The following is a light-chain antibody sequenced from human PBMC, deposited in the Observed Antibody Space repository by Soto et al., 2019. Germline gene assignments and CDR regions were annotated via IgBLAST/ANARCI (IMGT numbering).Light chain of an antibody. CDR3: SSYTNTSPHVI. Sequence: QSVLTQPASVSGSPGQSITISCTGASSDIGGYNHVSWYQQHPGKAPTLIIYNVSHRPSGVSTRCSGSKYGNTAALIIAGLQAEDEADYFCSSYTNTSPHVIFGGGTKLTVL. CDR2: NVS. J-gene: IGLJ2*01. CDR1: SSDIGGYNH. V-gene: IGLV2-14*03.